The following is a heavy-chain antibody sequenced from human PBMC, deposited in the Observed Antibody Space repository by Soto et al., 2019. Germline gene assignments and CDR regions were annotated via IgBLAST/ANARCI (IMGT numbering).Heavy chain of an antibody. Sequence: QVQLVESGGGVVQPGRSLRLSCVASGFVFKTYGMHWVRQAPGKGLEWVAFISFGGNDKLYAESVKGRFTISRDDPRNTLYLQMDSLRVEDTGVYYCAPLVVAAAPFDHWGQGTLVTVSS. D-gene: IGHD2-15*01. CDR1: GFVFKTYG. V-gene: IGHV3-30*03. CDR3: APLVVAAAPFDH. CDR2: ISFGGNDK. J-gene: IGHJ4*02.